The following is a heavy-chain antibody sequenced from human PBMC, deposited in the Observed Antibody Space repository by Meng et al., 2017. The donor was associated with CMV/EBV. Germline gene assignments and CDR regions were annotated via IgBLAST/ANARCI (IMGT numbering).Heavy chain of an antibody. CDR2: IIPILGIA. CDR3: ARGGGAFDI. V-gene: IGHV1-69*10. D-gene: IGHD3-16*01. CDR1: GYSFTSYW. Sequence: KISCKGSGYSFTSYWIGWVRQAPGQGLEWMGGIIPILGIANYAQKFQGRVTITADKSTSTAYMELSSLRSEDTAVYYCARGGGAFDIWGQGTMVTVSS. J-gene: IGHJ3*02.